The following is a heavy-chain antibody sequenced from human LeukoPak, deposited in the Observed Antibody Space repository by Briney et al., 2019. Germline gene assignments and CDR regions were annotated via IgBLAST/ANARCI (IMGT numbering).Heavy chain of an antibody. J-gene: IGHJ4*02. V-gene: IGHV4-59*08. CDR1: SGSISSYY. CDR3: ARHMVLGITAPPYYFDY. Sequence: SETLSLTCTVSSGSISSYYWSWSRQPPGRGGEGRGENYYSGSTTSNPSLKSRVTISVDTSTNPFSLKLSSVTAADTAVYFCARHMVLGITAPPYYFDYWGQGTLVTVSS. CDR2: NYYSGST. D-gene: IGHD6-13*01.